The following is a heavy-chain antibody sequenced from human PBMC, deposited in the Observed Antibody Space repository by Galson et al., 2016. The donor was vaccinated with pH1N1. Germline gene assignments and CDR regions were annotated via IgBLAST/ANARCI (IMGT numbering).Heavy chain of an antibody. CDR3: ARTRGGFGDYVY. Sequence: ALVKPTQTLTLTCTFSGFSLSTSGMCVGWIRQPPGKALEWLARIDWEDDKYYSTSLKTRLTISKDTSKNQVVLTMTNMDPVDTATYFCARTRGGFGDYVYWGQGTLVTVSS. CDR1: GFSLSTSGMC. D-gene: IGHD3-10*01. J-gene: IGHJ4*02. CDR2: IDWEDDK. V-gene: IGHV2-70*11.